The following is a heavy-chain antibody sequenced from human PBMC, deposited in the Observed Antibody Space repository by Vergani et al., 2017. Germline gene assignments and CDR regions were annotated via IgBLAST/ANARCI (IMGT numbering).Heavy chain of an antibody. V-gene: IGHV1-69*01. CDR3: AREGVPIVVVPAARRYFDL. CDR1: GGTFSSYA. Sequence: QVQLVQSGAEVKKPGSSVKVSCKASGGTFSSYAISWLRQAPGQGLEWMGGIIPIFGTANYAQKFQGRVTITADESTSTAYMELSSLRSEDTAVYYCAREGVPIVVVPAARRYFDLWGRGTLVTVSS. J-gene: IGHJ2*01. CDR2: IIPIFGTA. D-gene: IGHD2-2*01.